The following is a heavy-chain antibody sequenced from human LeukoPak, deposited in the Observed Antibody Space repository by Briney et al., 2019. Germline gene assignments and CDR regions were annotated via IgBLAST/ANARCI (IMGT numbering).Heavy chain of an antibody. CDR3: ARDRGYSGYDLWAFDI. CDR2: IYSGGST. V-gene: IGHV3-66*01. Sequence: PGGSLRLSCAASGFTFSSYSMNWVRQAPGKGLEWVSGIYSGGSTYYADSVKGRFTISRDNSKNTLYLQMNSLRAEDTAVYYCARDRGYSGYDLWAFDIWGQGTMVTVSS. CDR1: GFTFSSYS. J-gene: IGHJ3*02. D-gene: IGHD5-12*01.